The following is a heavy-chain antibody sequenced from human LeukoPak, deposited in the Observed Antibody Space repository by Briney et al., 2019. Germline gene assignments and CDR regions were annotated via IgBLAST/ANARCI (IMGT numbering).Heavy chain of an antibody. V-gene: IGHV4-39*07. Sequence: PSETLSLTCSVSGASISSGSNYWGWIRQPPGKTLEWIGSIYSSGSTYYNPSLKSRVIIIIDTPKNHFSLTLSSVTAADTAVYYCARVGNGDYVFGYYYYYMDVWGKGTTVTVSS. CDR1: GASISSGSNY. J-gene: IGHJ6*03. D-gene: IGHD4-17*01. CDR2: IYSSGST. CDR3: ARVGNGDYVFGYYYYYMDV.